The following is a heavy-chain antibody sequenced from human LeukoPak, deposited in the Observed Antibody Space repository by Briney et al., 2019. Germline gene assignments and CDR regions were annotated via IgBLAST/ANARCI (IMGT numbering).Heavy chain of an antibody. Sequence: GASVKVSCKASGGTFSSYTISWVRQAPGQGLEWMGRIIPILGIANYAQNFQGRVTITADKSTSTAYMELSSLRSEDTAVYYCARVYLADYYDSSGYPKDYWGQGTLVTVSS. J-gene: IGHJ4*02. CDR1: GGTFSSYT. CDR3: ARVYLADYYDSSGYPKDY. V-gene: IGHV1-69*02. D-gene: IGHD3-22*01. CDR2: IIPILGIA.